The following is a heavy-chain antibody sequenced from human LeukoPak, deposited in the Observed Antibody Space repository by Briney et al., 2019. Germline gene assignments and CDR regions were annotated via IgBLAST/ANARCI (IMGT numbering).Heavy chain of an antibody. V-gene: IGHV3-30-3*01. D-gene: IGHD6-13*01. CDR1: GFTFSSYA. J-gene: IGHJ5*02. Sequence: PGGSLRLSCAASGFTFSSYAMHWVRQAPGKGLEWVAVISYDGSNKYYADSVKGRFTISRDNSKNTLYLQMNSLRAEDTAVYYCARESLPSGIAAAGNWFDPWGQGTLVTVSS. CDR3: ARESLPSGIAAAGNWFDP. CDR2: ISYDGSNK.